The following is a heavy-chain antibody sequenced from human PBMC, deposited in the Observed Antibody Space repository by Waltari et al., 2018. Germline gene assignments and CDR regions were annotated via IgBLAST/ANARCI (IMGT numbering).Heavy chain of an antibody. CDR1: GFSLSTSGVG. V-gene: IGHV2-5*01. CDR3: AHSYDYIWGSYRFDY. J-gene: IGHJ4*02. D-gene: IGHD3-16*02. CDR2: IYWNDDK. Sequence: QITLKESGPTLVKPTQTLTLTCTFSGFSLSTSGVGVGWIRQPPGKALEWLALIYWNDDKRYSPSLKSRLTITKDTSKNQVVLTMTNMDSVDTATYYCAHSYDYIWGSYRFDYWGQGTLVTVSS.